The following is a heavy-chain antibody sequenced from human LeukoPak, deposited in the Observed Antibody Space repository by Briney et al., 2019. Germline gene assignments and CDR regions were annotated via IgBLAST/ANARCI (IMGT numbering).Heavy chain of an antibody. V-gene: IGHV1-18*04. D-gene: IGHD3-22*01. Sequence: GASVKVSCKAFGYTFTSNYMHWVRQAPGQGLEWMGWISAYNGNTNYAQKLQGRVTMTTDTSTSTAYMELRSLRSDDTAVYYCARDHYDSSGGDFDYWGQGTLVTVSS. CDR2: ISAYNGNT. CDR3: ARDHYDSSGGDFDY. J-gene: IGHJ4*02. CDR1: GYTFTSNY.